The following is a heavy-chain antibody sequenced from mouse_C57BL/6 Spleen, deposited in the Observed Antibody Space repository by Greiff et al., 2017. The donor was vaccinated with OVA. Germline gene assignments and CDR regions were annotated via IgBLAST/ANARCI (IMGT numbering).Heavy chain of an antibody. CDR2: IDPSDSYT. V-gene: IGHV1-59*01. D-gene: IGHD2-5*01. CDR3: AKAYYSNPYAMDY. J-gene: IGHJ4*01. Sequence: VQLQQPGAELVRPGTSVKLSSKASGYTFTSYWMHWVKQRPGQGLEWIGVIDPSDSYTNYNQKFKGKATLTVDTSSSTAYMQLSSLTSEDSAVYYCAKAYYSNPYAMDYWGQGTSVTVSS. CDR1: GYTFTSYW.